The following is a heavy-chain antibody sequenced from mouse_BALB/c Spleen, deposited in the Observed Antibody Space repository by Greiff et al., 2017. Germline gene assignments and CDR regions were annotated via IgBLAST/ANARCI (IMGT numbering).Heavy chain of an antibody. Sequence: VQLQQPGAELVKPGASVKLSCKASGYTFTSYWMHWVKQRPGQGLEWIGEINPSNGRTNYNEKFKSKATLTVDKSSSTAYMQLSSLTSEDSAVYYCASGLRAVDYWGQGTSVTVSS. CDR1: GYTFTSYW. CDR2: INPSNGRT. CDR3: ASGLRAVDY. D-gene: IGHD3-1*01. J-gene: IGHJ4*01. V-gene: IGHV1S81*02.